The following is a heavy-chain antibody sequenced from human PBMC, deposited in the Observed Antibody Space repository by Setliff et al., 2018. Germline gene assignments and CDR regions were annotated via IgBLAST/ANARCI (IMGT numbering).Heavy chain of an antibody. CDR3: TQTDDYGDCFVAY. CDR1: GFTFSGSA. D-gene: IGHD4-17*01. V-gene: IGHV3-73*01. CDR2: IRSKANSYAT. Sequence: GESLKISCAASGFTFSGSAMHWVRQASGKGPEWVGRIRSKANSYATAYAASVKGRFTISRDDSKNTAYLQMNSLKTEDTAVYYCTQTDDYGDCFVAYWGQGTLVTVSS. J-gene: IGHJ4*02.